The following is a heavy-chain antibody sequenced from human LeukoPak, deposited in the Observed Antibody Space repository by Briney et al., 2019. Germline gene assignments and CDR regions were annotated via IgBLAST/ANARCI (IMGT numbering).Heavy chain of an antibody. Sequence: GGSLRLSCAASGFTFNTSWMHWVRQAPGKGLIWVSRINADETSTTYADSVKGRFAISRDNAKNTLYLQMNSLRAEDTAMYYCATAGVRGGSFAPFDYWGQGTLVTVSS. D-gene: IGHD1-26*01. J-gene: IGHJ4*02. CDR3: ATAGVRGGSFAPFDY. CDR2: INADETST. CDR1: GFTFNTSW. V-gene: IGHV3-74*01.